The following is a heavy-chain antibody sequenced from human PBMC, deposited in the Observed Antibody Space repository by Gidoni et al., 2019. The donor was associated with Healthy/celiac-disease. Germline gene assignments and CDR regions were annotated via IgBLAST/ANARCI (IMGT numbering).Heavy chain of an antibody. D-gene: IGHD3-10*01. J-gene: IGHJ4*02. CDR3: ARDAPSYGSGTLDY. CDR2: IIPILGIA. Sequence: QVQRVQSGSEVTKPGSSVTVSCKASGGTFRNYVSSWVRQAPGQGLEWMGRIIPILGIANYAQKFQGRVTITADKSTSTAYMALSSLRSEDTAVYYCARDAPSYGSGTLDYWGQGTLVTVSS. CDR1: GGTFRNYV. V-gene: IGHV1-69*09.